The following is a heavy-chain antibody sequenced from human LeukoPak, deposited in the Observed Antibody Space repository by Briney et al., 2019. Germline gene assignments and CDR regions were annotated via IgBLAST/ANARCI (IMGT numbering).Heavy chain of an antibody. D-gene: IGHD4-11*01. J-gene: IGHJ3*02. CDR1: GYTFTSYG. CDR2: ISAYNGNT. CDR3: ARVYTTVTTTEAFDI. V-gene: IGHV1-18*01. Sequence: ASVKVSCKASGYTFTSYGISWVRQAPGQGLEWMGWISAYNGNTNYAQKLHGRVTMTTDTSTSTAYMELRSLRSDDTAVYYCARVYTTVTTTEAFDIWGRGTMVTVSS.